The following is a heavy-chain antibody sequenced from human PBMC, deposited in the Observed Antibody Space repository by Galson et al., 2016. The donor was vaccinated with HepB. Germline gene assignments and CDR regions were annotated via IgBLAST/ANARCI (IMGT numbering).Heavy chain of an antibody. CDR3: AKLTLGILGYGDYVEY. V-gene: IGHV3-23*01. D-gene: IGHD4-17*01. Sequence: SLRLSCAASGFTFNNYAMSWVRQVPGKGLEWVSDISGSGDNTYHVDSVKGRFTISRDNFKNTVYLQMNSLRAEDTAVYYCAKLTLGILGYGDYVEYWGQGILVTVST. J-gene: IGHJ4*02. CDR2: ISGSGDNT. CDR1: GFTFNNYA.